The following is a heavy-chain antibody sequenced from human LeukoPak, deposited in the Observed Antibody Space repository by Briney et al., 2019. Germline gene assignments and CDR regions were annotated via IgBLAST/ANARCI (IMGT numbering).Heavy chain of an antibody. CDR3: ARGRTYYYDSTHLDY. CDR1: GGSISSGGYS. Sequence: PSQTLSLTCAVSGGSISSGGYSWSWIRQHPGKGLEWIGYIYYSGSTYYNPSLKSRVTISVDTSKNQFSLKLSSVTAADTAVYYCARGRTYYYDSTHLDYWGQGTLVTVSS. CDR2: IYYSGST. J-gene: IGHJ4*02. D-gene: IGHD3-22*01. V-gene: IGHV4-31*11.